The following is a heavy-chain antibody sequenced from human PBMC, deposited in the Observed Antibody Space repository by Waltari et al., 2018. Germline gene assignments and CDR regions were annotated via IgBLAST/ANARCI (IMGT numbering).Heavy chain of an antibody. V-gene: IGHV1-58*01. J-gene: IGHJ4*02. Sequence: QMQLVQSGPEVKKPGTSVKVSCKASGFTFTSSAVQWVRQARGQRLEWIGWIVVGSGNTNYAQKFQERVTITRDMSTSTAYMELSSLRSEDTAVYYCAADANYCDSSGYYYWGQGTLVTVSS. CDR3: AADANYCDSSGYYY. D-gene: IGHD3-22*01. CDR2: IVVGSGNT. CDR1: GFTFTSSA.